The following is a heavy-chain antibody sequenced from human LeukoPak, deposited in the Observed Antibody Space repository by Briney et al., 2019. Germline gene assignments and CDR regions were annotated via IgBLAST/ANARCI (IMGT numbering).Heavy chain of an antibody. CDR1: GFTFSSYG. V-gene: IGHV3-23*01. Sequence: GGTLRLSCAASGFTFSSYGMSWVRQAPGKGLEWVSAISGSGGSRDYADSVKGRFTISRDNAKNSLYLQMNSLRAEDTALYYCAKDKGYYYYYMDVWGKGTTVTISS. J-gene: IGHJ6*03. CDR2: ISGSGGSR. CDR3: AKDKGYYYYYMDV.